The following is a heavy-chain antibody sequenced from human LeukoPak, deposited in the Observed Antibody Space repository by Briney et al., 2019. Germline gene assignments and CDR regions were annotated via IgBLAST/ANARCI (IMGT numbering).Heavy chain of an antibody. J-gene: IGHJ4*02. Sequence: GGSLRLSCAASGFTFSNYAMTWVRQAPGKGLEWVSGITGSGVGTHYADSVKGRFTISRDNSKNTLYLQMNSLRAEDTAVYYCVKDRGWFGELLGSDYWGQGTLVTVSS. CDR2: ITGSGVGT. CDR1: GFTFSNYA. D-gene: IGHD3-10*01. CDR3: VKDRGWFGELLGSDY. V-gene: IGHV3-23*01.